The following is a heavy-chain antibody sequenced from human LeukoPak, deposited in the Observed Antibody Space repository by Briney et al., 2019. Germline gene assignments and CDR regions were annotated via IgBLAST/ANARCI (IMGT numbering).Heavy chain of an antibody. V-gene: IGHV3-48*01. D-gene: IGHD4/OR15-4a*01. CDR1: GFTFSSYS. Sequence: PGGSLRLSCAASGFTFSSYSMNWVRQAPGKGLEGVSYISSSSSTIYYAAFVKGRFTISRDNAKNSLYLQMNSLRAEDTAVYYCASGAPQLDYWSQGTLVTVSS. CDR2: ISSSSSTI. J-gene: IGHJ4*02. CDR3: ASGAPQLDY.